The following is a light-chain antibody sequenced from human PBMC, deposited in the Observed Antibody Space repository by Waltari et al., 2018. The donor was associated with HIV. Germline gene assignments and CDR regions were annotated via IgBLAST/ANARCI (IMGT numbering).Light chain of an antibody. Sequence: QSALTQPASVSGSPGQSVTISCIGSDIDIGIYDYISWYHHPPNRAPSLVVVNANSRTSGSPFRFAGSKSGNTASLTSSGLQADDEGVYYCSSYVTGGSLLFGGGTQVTVL. V-gene: IGLV2-14*01. J-gene: IGLJ3*02. CDR2: NAN. CDR3: SSYVTGGSLL. CDR1: DIDIGIYDY.